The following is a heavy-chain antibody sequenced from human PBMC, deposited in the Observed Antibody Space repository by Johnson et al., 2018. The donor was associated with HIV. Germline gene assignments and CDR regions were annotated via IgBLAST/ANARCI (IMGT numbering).Heavy chain of an antibody. CDR1: GFTFSSYD. CDR2: IGTAGDT. CDR3: AKELALYSSGYGGDAFDI. Sequence: VQLVESGGGLVKPGGSLRLSCAASGFTFSSYDMHWVRQATGKGLEWVSAIGTAGDTYYPGSVKGRFTISRDNSKNTLYLQMNSLRAEDTAVYYCAKELALYSSGYGGDAFDIWGQGTMVTVSS. D-gene: IGHD6-19*01. J-gene: IGHJ3*02. V-gene: IGHV3-13*01.